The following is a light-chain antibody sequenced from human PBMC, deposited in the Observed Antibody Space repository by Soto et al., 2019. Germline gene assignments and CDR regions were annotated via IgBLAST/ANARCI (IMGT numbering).Light chain of an antibody. J-gene: IGKJ5*01. CDR2: RAS. Sequence: EIVMTQSPATLSVSPGECATLSCRASQTINSNLAWYRHRPGQAPRLLIYRASTRAAGLPDRFSGSGSGTEFTLTISSLQSEDFAVYYCQQYHKWPITFGQGTRLEIK. CDR3: QQYHKWPIT. CDR1: QTINSN. V-gene: IGKV3-15*01.